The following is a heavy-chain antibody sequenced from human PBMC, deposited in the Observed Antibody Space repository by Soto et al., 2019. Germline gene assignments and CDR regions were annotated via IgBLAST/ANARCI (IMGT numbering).Heavy chain of an antibody. Sequence: PSETLSLTCTVSGGSINNGDYFWGWIRQPPGKGLEWIGSVYHSGTTNYNPSLKSRVTISVDTSKNQSSLNLRSVTAADTAVYYCAKVVVGAPRHPDFDSWGQGTLVTVSS. CDR3: AKVVVGAPRHPDFDS. CDR1: GGSINNGDYF. D-gene: IGHD2-15*01. CDR2: VYHSGTT. J-gene: IGHJ4*02. V-gene: IGHV4-39*01.